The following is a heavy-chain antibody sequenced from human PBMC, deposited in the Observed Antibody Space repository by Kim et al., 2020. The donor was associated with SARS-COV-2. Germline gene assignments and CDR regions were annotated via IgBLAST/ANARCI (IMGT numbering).Heavy chain of an antibody. D-gene: IGHD1-26*01. Sequence: SVKVSCKASGGTFSSYAISWVRQAPGQGLEWMGGIIPIFGTANYAQKFQGRVTITADESTSTAYMELSSLRSEDTAVYYCAVVGATRGYFDYWGQGTLVTVSS. CDR1: GGTFSSYA. V-gene: IGHV1-69*13. J-gene: IGHJ4*02. CDR2: IIPIFGTA. CDR3: AVVGATRGYFDY.